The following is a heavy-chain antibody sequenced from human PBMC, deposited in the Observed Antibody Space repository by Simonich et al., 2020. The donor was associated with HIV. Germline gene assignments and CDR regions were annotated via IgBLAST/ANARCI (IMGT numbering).Heavy chain of an antibody. CDR3: ARVSYYGSGRYDRYYYMDV. D-gene: IGHD3-10*01. V-gene: IGHV1-8*03. J-gene: IGHJ6*03. Sequence: QVQLVQSGAEVKKPGASVKVSCKASGYTFTSYDINWVRQATGQGLELMGWMNPNSGNTGYAQKFQGRVTITRNTSISTAYMELSSLRSEDTAVYYCARVSYYGSGRYDRYYYMDVWGKGTTVTVSS. CDR2: MNPNSGNT. CDR1: GYTFTSYD.